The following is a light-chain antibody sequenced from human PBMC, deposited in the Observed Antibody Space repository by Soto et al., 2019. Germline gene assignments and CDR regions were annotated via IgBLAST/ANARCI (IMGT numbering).Light chain of an antibody. J-gene: IGKJ4*01. V-gene: IGKV3-20*01. CDR1: QIISSRY. CDR3: QQYVTSPLT. Sequence: EIVLTQSPGTLSLSPGERATLSCRASQIISSRYLAWYQQKPGQAPRLLIYNASSSATGIPDRFSGSGSGTDFTLTIRRREPEDFAVYYCQQYVTSPLTFGGGTKVEIK. CDR2: NAS.